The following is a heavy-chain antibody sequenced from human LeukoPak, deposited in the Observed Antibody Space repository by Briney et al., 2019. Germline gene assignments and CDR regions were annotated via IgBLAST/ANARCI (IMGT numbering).Heavy chain of an antibody. CDR3: ARDVRSYGDYGY. Sequence: KPGGSLRLSCAASGFTFSSYAMSWVRQAPGKGLEWVSSISSSSSYIYYADSVKGRFTISRDNAKNSLYLQMNSLRAEDTAVYYCARDVRSYGDYGYWGQGTLVTVSS. V-gene: IGHV3-21*01. CDR2: ISSSSSYI. J-gene: IGHJ4*02. D-gene: IGHD4-17*01. CDR1: GFTFSSYA.